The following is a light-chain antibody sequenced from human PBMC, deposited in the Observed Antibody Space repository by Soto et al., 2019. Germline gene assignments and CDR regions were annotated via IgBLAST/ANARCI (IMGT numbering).Light chain of an antibody. Sequence: EIVLTQSPGTLSLSPGERATLSCRASQSVSSNYLAWYQQRPGQAPRLLIFGASYRAAGIPDRFSGSGSGTDFILTISRLEPEDFAVYYCQHYGSSPPEYTFGPGTKVDSK. CDR2: GAS. CDR3: QHYGSSPPEYT. J-gene: IGKJ3*01. V-gene: IGKV3-20*01. CDR1: QSVSSNY.